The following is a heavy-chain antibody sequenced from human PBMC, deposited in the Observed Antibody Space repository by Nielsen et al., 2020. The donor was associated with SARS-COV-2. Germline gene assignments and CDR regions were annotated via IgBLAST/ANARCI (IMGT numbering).Heavy chain of an antibody. CDR2: INSDGSST. Sequence: GESLKISCAASGFTFSSYWMHWVRQAPGKGLVWVSRINSDGSSTSYADSVKGRFTISRDNAKNSLYLQMNSLRAEDTAVYYCARAAGQNTHPYYYYYTDVWGKGTTVTVSS. CDR3: ARAAGQNTHPYYYYYTDV. V-gene: IGHV3-74*01. CDR1: GFTFSSYW. J-gene: IGHJ6*03.